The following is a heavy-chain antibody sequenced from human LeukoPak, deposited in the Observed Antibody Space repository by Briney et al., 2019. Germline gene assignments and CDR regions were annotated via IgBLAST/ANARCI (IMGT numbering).Heavy chain of an antibody. D-gene: IGHD7-27*01. CDR3: VRDGDDFNFDP. CDR1: GSTFRSYW. Sequence: GGSLRLSCAASGSTFRSYWMHWVRQAPGKGLEWVSRVIRDGSFTNYADSVKGRFTISRDNAKNTLYLQMSSLRAEDTAVYFCVRDGDDFNFDPWGQGTLVTVSS. V-gene: IGHV3-74*01. CDR2: VIRDGSFT. J-gene: IGHJ5*02.